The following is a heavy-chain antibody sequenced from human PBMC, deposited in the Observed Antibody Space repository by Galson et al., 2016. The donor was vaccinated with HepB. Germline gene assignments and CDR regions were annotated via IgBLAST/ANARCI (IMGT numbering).Heavy chain of an antibody. CDR2: ISGSGGST. D-gene: IGHD2-15*01. V-gene: IGHV3-23*01. CDR3: AKDSVMGVAANRNWFDS. Sequence: SLRLSCAASGFTSSSYAMSWVRQAPGKGPEWVSGISGSGGSTTYAKSVEGRFTMSRENSKNTMYLQMNSLRVEDTAVYYCAKDSVMGVAANRNWFDSWGQGTQVTVSS. J-gene: IGHJ5*01. CDR1: GFTSSSYA.